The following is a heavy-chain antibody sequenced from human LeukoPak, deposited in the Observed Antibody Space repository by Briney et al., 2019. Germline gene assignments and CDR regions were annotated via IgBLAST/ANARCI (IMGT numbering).Heavy chain of an antibody. J-gene: IGHJ4*02. V-gene: IGHV4-34*01. CDR1: GGSFSGYY. CDR2: INHSGST. CDR3: ARDNRGYYDFWRGYYPYYFDY. Sequence: SETLSLTCAVYGGSFSGYYWSWIRQPPGKGLKWIGEINHSGSTNYNPSLKSRVTISVDTSKNQFSLKLSSVTAADTAVYYCARDNRGYYDFWRGYYPYYFDYWGQGTLVTVSS. D-gene: IGHD3-3*01.